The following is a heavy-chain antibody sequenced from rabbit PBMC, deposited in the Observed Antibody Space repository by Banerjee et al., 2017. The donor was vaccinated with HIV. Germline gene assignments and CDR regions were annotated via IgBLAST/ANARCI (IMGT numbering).Heavy chain of an antibody. CDR2: IYAGKGST. J-gene: IGHJ4*01. CDR1: GFDFSSYY. D-gene: IGHD2-1*01. V-gene: IGHV1S7*01. CDR3: ARGDDYEVEGMYYFNL. Sequence: QLKETGGGLVQPGGSLTLSCKASGFDFSSYYMSWVRQAPGKGLEWIGIIYAGKGSTDYASWVNGRFTISSDNAQNTVDLQMNSLTAADTATYFCARGDDYEVEGMYYFNLWGPGTLVTVS.